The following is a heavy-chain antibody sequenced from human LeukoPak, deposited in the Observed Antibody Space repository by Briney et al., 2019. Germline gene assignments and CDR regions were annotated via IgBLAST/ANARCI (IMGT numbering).Heavy chain of an antibody. CDR1: GFTFDDYG. J-gene: IGHJ4*02. Sequence: GGSLRLSCAASGFTFDDYGMSWVRQAPGKGLEWVSGINWNGGSTGYADSVKGRFTISRDNAKNSLYLQMNSLRAEDAALYYCARDEEPTVTTDWGQGTLVTVSS. D-gene: IGHD4-17*01. V-gene: IGHV3-20*04. CDR2: INWNGGST. CDR3: ARDEEPTVTTD.